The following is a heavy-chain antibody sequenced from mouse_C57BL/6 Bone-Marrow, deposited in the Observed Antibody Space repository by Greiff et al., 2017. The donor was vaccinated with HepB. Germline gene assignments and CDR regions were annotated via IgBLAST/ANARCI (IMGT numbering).Heavy chain of an antibody. Sequence: EVKLVESGGGLVQSGRSLRLSCATSGFTFSDFYMEWVRQAPGKGLEWIAASRNKANDYTTEYSASVKGRFIVSRDTSQSILYLQMNALRAEDTAIYYCARDAGDYEGFAYWGQGTLVTVSA. CDR3: ARDAGDYEGFAY. CDR1: GFTFSDFY. J-gene: IGHJ3*01. CDR2: SRNKANDYTT. D-gene: IGHD1-1*01. V-gene: IGHV7-1*01.